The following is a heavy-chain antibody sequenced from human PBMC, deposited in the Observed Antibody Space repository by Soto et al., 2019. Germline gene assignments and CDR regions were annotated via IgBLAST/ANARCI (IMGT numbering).Heavy chain of an antibody. V-gene: IGHV4-31*03. J-gene: IGHJ6*02. CDR3: ARDGPPYCGGDCYPDV. D-gene: IGHD2-21*02. CDR1: GGSISSGGYY. Sequence: PSETLSLTCTVSGGSISSGGYYWSWIRQHPEKGQKRIGYIYYSGSTYYNPSLKSRVTISVDTSKNQFSLKLSSVTASDTALYYCARDGPPYCGGDCYPDVWGQGTTVTVSS. CDR2: IYYSGST.